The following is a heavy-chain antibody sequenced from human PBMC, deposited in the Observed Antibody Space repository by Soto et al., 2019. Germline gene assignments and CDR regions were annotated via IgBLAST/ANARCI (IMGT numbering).Heavy chain of an antibody. CDR3: AWAHLLTGFYVVYFDV. D-gene: IGHD3-9*01. CDR2: INHTGST. CDR1: GGSFSGYY. J-gene: IGHJ2*01. Sequence: QVQLHQWGAGLLKPSETLSLTCAVSGGSFSGYYWSWIRQSPGKGLEWIGEINHTGSTKHNPSLQSRVTIAVDTSKSQFTLKLNSVTAADTAVYYCAWAHLLTGFYVVYFDVWGRGILVTVSS. V-gene: IGHV4-34*01.